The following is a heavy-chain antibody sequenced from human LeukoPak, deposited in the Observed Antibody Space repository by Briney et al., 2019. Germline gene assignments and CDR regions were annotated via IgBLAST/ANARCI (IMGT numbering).Heavy chain of an antibody. D-gene: IGHD5-12*01. CDR1: GFAFRSYS. CDR3: ATESVDRAFDI. Sequence: GGSLRLSCTASGFAFRSYSMNWVRQTPGKGLEWVSSVSSSGSFISDADSVKGRFTISRDNAKNSMYLQMNSLRAEDTAIYFCATESVDRAFDIWGQGTVVTVSS. J-gene: IGHJ3*02. CDR2: VSSSGSFI. V-gene: IGHV3-21*01.